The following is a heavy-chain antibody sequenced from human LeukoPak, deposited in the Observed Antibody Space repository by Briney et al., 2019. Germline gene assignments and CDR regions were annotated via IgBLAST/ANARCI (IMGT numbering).Heavy chain of an antibody. D-gene: IGHD3-10*01. CDR3: ARDGGYYLSGSYYSSYGLDV. CDR1: GGSISSYY. CDR2: IYDTGST. Sequence: SATLSLPCTVSGGSISSYYWTWIRQPPGKGLEWIGYIYDTGSTNYNPSLKSRVTISVDTSKNQFSLKLSSVTAADTAVYYCARDGGYYLSGSYYSSYGLDVWGQGTTVTVSS. J-gene: IGHJ6*02. V-gene: IGHV4-59*01.